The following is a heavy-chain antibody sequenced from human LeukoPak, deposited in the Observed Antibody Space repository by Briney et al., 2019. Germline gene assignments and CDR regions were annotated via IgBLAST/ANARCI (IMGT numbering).Heavy chain of an antibody. J-gene: IGHJ5*02. CDR2: INPSGGTT. Sequence: ASVKVSCKAPGYTFTNYYMHWVRQAPGQGLEWMGIINPSGGTTTYAQKFQGRVTMTRDTSTTTVYMELSSLRYEDTAVYYCARLGDTGSYNWFDPWGQGTLLTVSS. V-gene: IGHV1-46*01. D-gene: IGHD3-10*01. CDR1: GYTFTNYY. CDR3: ARLGDTGSYNWFDP.